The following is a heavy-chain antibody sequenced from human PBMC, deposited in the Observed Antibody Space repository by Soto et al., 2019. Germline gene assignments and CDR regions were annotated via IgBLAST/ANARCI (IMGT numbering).Heavy chain of an antibody. Sequence: QVQLVQSGADVKKPGASVKVSCKASGYTFTSYAMHWVRQSPVQRLEWMGWINAGNGNTKYSQKFQGRVTITRDTSASTAYMELSSLRSEDTAVYYCARLLDFWSGYYQNWGQGTLVTVSS. V-gene: IGHV1-3*01. CDR1: GYTFTSYA. J-gene: IGHJ4*02. CDR3: ARLLDFWSGYYQN. D-gene: IGHD3-3*01. CDR2: INAGNGNT.